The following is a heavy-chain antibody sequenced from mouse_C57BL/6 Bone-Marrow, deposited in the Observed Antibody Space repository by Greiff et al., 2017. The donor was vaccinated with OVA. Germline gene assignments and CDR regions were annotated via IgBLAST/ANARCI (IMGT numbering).Heavy chain of an antibody. V-gene: IGHV6-3*01. Sequence: EVKLMESGGGLVQPGGSMKLSCVASGFTFSNYWMNWVRQSPEKGLEWVAQIRLKSDNYATHYAESVKGRFTISRDDSKSSVYLQMNNLRAEDTGIYYCTGSEFSTTVVARAMDYWGQGTSVTVSS. CDR3: TGSEFSTTVVARAMDY. CDR2: IRLKSDNYAT. CDR1: GFTFSNYW. J-gene: IGHJ4*01. D-gene: IGHD1-1*01.